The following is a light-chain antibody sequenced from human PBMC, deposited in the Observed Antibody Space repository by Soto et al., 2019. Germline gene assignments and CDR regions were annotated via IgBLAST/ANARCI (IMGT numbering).Light chain of an antibody. CDR1: SSDDGGYIY. V-gene: IGLV2-14*01. Sequence: SVLTQPASVSGSPGQSITISCTGTSSDDGGYIYVSWYQQYPGKAPKVMIYDVTNRPSGVSNRFSGSRSGNTASLTISGLQAEDEADYYCCSFTTSSTYVFGTGTKVTVL. CDR2: DVT. J-gene: IGLJ1*01. CDR3: CSFTTSSTYV.